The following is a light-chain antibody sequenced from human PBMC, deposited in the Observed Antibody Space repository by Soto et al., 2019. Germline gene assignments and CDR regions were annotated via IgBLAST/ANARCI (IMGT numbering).Light chain of an antibody. CDR3: SSYAGSNNLYV. Sequence: QCALTQPPSASGSPGQSVTISCTGTSSDVGGYNYVSWYQHHPGKAPKLMIYEVSKRPSGVPDRFSGSKSGNTASLTVSGLQAEDEADYCCSSYAGSNNLYVFGTGTKVTVL. CDR1: SSDVGGYNY. J-gene: IGLJ1*01. V-gene: IGLV2-8*01. CDR2: EVS.